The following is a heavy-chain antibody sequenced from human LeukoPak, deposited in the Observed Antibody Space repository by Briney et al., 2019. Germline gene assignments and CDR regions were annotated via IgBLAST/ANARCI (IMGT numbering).Heavy chain of an antibody. V-gene: IGHV4-39*01. Sequence: SSETLSLTCTVSGGSISSSSYYWGWIRQPPGKGLEWIGSIHYSGSTYYNPSLKSRVTISVDTSKNQFSLKLSSVTAADTAVYYCARHSGGIGSSGWGRIDYWGQGTLVTVSS. D-gene: IGHD6-19*01. CDR2: IHYSGST. CDR3: ARHSGGIGSSGWGRIDY. CDR1: GGSISSSSYY. J-gene: IGHJ4*02.